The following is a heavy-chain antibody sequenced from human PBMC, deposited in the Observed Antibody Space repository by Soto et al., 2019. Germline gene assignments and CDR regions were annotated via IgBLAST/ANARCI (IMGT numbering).Heavy chain of an antibody. CDR2: IYYSGST. CDR1: GGSISSYY. D-gene: IGHD2-15*01. V-gene: IGHV4-59*01. Sequence: PSETLSLTCTVSGGSISSYYWSWIRQPPGKGLEWIGYIYYSGSTNYNPSLKSRVTISVDTSKNQFSLELSSVTAADTAVYYFARLDRYCSGGSCIYYFDYWGQGTLVTVS. J-gene: IGHJ4*02. CDR3: ARLDRYCSGGSCIYYFDY.